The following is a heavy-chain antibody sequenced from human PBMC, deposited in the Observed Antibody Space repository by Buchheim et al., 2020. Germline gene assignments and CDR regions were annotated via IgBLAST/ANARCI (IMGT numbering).Heavy chain of an antibody. CDR1: GFTFKNHR. V-gene: IGHV3-7*01. CDR3: ARSTGFRMDV. D-gene: IGHD1-14*01. Sequence: EVQLVESGGGLVQPGGSLRLSCAASGFTFKNHRINWVRQAPGKGLEWVANIKQDGSEKYYVDSVKGRLTISRDNAKNSLYLQMNSMRAEDTAVYYCARSTGFRMDVWGKGTT. J-gene: IGHJ6*03. CDR2: IKQDGSEK.